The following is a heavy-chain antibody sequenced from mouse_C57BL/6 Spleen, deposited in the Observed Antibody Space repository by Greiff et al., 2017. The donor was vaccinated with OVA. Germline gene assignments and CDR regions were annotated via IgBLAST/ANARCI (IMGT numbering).Heavy chain of an antibody. CDR1: GFNIKDYY. CDR2: IDTADGET. CDR3: ARNSNPWYFDV. V-gene: IGHV14-2*01. J-gene: IGHJ1*03. Sequence: VQLQQSGAELVKPGASVKLSCTASGFNIKDYYMHWVKQRTAQGLEWIGRIDTADGETKYAPTFQCKATITADTSSNTAYLQLSSLTSEDTAVYYCARNSNPWYFDVWGTGTTVTVSS. D-gene: IGHD2-5*01.